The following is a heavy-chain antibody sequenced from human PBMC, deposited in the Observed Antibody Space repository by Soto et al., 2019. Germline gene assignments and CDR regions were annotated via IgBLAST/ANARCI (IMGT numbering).Heavy chain of an antibody. CDR3: ARGRRGCTNGVCHHYYYYYYMDV. CDR2: INHSGST. D-gene: IGHD2-8*01. CDR1: GGSFSGYY. V-gene: IGHV4-34*01. Sequence: QVQLQQWGAGLLKPSETLSLTCAVYGGSFSGYYWSWIRQPPGKGLEWIGEINHSGSTNYNPSLKSRVTISVDTSKNQFVLKLSSVTAADTAVYYCARGRRGCTNGVCHHYYYYYYMDVWGKGTTVTVSS. J-gene: IGHJ6*03.